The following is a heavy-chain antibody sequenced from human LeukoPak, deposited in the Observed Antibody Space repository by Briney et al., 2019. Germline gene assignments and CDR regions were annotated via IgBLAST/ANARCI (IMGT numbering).Heavy chain of an antibody. J-gene: IGHJ4*02. V-gene: IGHV1-2*02. CDR3: ARVPYSSSIYYFDY. CDR1: GYTFTCYY. D-gene: IGHD6-13*01. Sequence: ASVKVSCKASGYTFTCYYMHWVRQAPGQGLEWMGWINPNSGGTNYAQKFQGRVTMTRDTSISTAYMELSRLRSDDTAVYYCARVPYSSSIYYFDYWGQGTLVTVSS. CDR2: INPNSGGT.